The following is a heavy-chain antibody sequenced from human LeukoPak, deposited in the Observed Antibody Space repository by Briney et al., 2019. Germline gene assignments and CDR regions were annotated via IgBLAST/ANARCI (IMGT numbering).Heavy chain of an antibody. CDR1: GGSFSGYY. V-gene: IGHV4-59*10. Sequence: SETLSLTCAVYGGSFSGYYWSWIRQPAGKGLEWIGRIYTSGSTNYNPSLKSRVTMSVDTSKNQFSLKLSSVTAADTAVYYCARGGVGATTSRRRYYFDYWGQGTLVTVSS. D-gene: IGHD1-26*01. CDR2: IYTSGST. J-gene: IGHJ4*02. CDR3: ARGGVGATTSRRRYYFDY.